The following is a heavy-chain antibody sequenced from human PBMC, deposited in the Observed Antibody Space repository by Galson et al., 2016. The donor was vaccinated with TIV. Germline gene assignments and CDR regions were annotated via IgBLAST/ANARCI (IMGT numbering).Heavy chain of an antibody. Sequence: LSLTCSVSGDSISSGDYYWSWIRQPPGKGLGWIGCIHYSGTSNYTASLKGRLSMSPDTSKSHFSLKLNSVTAADTAVYYCARAPIRGVRGVILFDFWGQVALVTVSS. V-gene: IGHV4-30-4*01. CDR3: ARAPIRGVRGVILFDF. D-gene: IGHD3-10*01. CDR1: GDSISSGDYY. CDR2: IHYSGTS. J-gene: IGHJ4*02.